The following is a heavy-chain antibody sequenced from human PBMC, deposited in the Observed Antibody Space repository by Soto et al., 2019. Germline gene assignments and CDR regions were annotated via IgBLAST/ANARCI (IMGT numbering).Heavy chain of an antibody. V-gene: IGHV1-69*12. J-gene: IGHJ4*02. Sequence: QVQLVQSGAEVKKPGSSVKVSCKASGGTFSSYAISWVRQAPGQGLEWMGGIIPIFGTANYAQKFQGRVXIXEXXSTSTAYMELSSLRSEDTAVYYCARYLDEAYYFDYWGQGTLVTVSS. CDR1: GGTFSSYA. CDR2: IIPIFGTA. CDR3: ARYLDEAYYFDY.